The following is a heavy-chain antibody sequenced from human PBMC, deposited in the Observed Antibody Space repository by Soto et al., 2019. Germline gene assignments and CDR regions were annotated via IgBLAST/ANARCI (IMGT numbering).Heavy chain of an antibody. D-gene: IGHD3-22*01. CDR2: IYHSGST. CDR3: ARVPIYYDSSGYYHYGTFDN. Sequence: SETLSLTCAVSGGSVNSAGYSWGWIRQPPGKGLEWIGYIYHSGSTYYSPSPKSRVTISLDRSNNHFSLKLSSVTAADTAVYYCARVPIYYDSSGYYHYGTFDNWGQGTMVT. J-gene: IGHJ3*02. V-gene: IGHV4-30-2*01. CDR1: GGSVNSAGYS.